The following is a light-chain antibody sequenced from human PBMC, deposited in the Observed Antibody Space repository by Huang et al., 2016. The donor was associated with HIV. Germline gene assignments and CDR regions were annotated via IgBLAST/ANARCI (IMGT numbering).Light chain of an antibody. Sequence: DIVMTQSPLSLPVTPGAPACISCRSSQSLLHSDGYNYLYCYLQKPGQSPQLLIYLGSYRAAVVPDRCSGSGSGTDFTLKITRVEAEDVWVYYCMQNLQTLPFTFGPGTKVDIK. V-gene: IGKV2-28*01. CDR2: LGS. J-gene: IGKJ3*01. CDR1: QSLLHSDGYNY. CDR3: MQNLQTLPFT.